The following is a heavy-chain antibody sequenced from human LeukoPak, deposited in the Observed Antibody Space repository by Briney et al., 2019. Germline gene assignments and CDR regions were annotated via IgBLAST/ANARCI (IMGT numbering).Heavy chain of an antibody. CDR2: IYYSGST. CDR3: ARGVIAAAGRTFDY. CDR1: GGSISSYY. D-gene: IGHD6-13*01. V-gene: IGHV4-59*01. Sequence: SETLSLTCTVSGGSISSYYWSWIRQPPGKGLEWIAYIYYSGSTNYNPSLKSRVTISVDTSKNQFSLKLSSVTAADTAFYYCARGVIAAAGRTFDYWGQGTLVTVSS. J-gene: IGHJ4*02.